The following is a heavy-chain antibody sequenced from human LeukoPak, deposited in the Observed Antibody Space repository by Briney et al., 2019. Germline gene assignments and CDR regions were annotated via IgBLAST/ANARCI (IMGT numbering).Heavy chain of an antibody. D-gene: IGHD3-9*01. J-gene: IGHJ4*02. CDR1: PFTVSSYA. CDR3: ARGLRYFDWLFDS. Sequence: GGSLRLSCSASPFTVSSYAIGWVRQAPGKGLVWVSAITGSGGTAFYADSVKGRFTISRDNSKNTLYLQMNSLRAEDTAVYYCARGLRYFDWLFDSWGQGTLVTVSS. V-gene: IGHV3-23*01. CDR2: ITGSGGTA.